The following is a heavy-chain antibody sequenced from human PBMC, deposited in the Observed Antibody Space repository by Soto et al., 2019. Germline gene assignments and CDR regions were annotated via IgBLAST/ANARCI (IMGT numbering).Heavy chain of an antibody. V-gene: IGHV3-53*01. CDR2: IYSGGST. CDR3: AREKRQDYDFWSGYYFDY. Sequence: GGSLRLSCAASGFTVSSNYMSWVRQAPGKGLEWVSVIYSGGSTYYADSVKGRFTISRDNSKNTLYLQMNSLRAEDTAVYYCAREKRQDYDFWSGYYFDYWGQGTLVTVSS. CDR1: GFTVSSNY. D-gene: IGHD3-3*01. J-gene: IGHJ4*02.